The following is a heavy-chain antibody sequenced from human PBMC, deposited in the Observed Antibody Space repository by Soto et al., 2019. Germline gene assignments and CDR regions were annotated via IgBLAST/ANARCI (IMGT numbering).Heavy chain of an antibody. CDR3: ARRGSYSHYYYYGMDV. D-gene: IGHD1-26*01. CDR1: GYTFTSYG. CDR2: ISAYNGNT. V-gene: IGHV1-18*04. J-gene: IGHJ6*02. Sequence: QVQLVQSGAEVKKPGASVKVSCKASGYTFTSYGISWVRQAPGQGLEWMGWISAYNGNTNYAQKLQGRVTMTTDTTTRTAYKELRSLRSDDTAVYYCARRGSYSHYYYYGMDVWGQGTTVTVSS.